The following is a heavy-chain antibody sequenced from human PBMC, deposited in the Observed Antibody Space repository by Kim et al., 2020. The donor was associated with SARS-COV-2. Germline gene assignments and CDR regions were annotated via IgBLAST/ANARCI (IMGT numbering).Heavy chain of an antibody. D-gene: IGHD3-10*01. CDR1: GYSFTSYW. CDR3: ARLWFGELSAFGYYGMDV. Sequence: GESLKISCEGSGYSFTSYWISWVRQMPGKGLEWMGRIDPSDSYTNYSPSFQGHVTISADKSISTAYLQWSSLKASDTAMYYCARLWFGELSAFGYYGMDVWGQGTTVTVSS. J-gene: IGHJ6*02. CDR2: IDPSDSYT. V-gene: IGHV5-10-1*01.